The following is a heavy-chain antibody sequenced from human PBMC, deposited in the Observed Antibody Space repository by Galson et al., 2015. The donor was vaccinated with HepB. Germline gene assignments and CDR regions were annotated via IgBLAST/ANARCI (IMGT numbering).Heavy chain of an antibody. CDR1: GDSVSSNSAA. CDR3: ASVNGDYDNEYYGMDV. Sequence: CAISGDSVSSNSAAWNWIRQSPSRGLEWLGRTYYRSKWYNDYAVSVKSRITINPDTSKNQFSLQLNSVTPEDTAVYYCASVNGDYDNEYYGMDVWGQGTTVTVSS. CDR2: TYYRSKWYN. D-gene: IGHD4-17*01. V-gene: IGHV6-1*01. J-gene: IGHJ6*02.